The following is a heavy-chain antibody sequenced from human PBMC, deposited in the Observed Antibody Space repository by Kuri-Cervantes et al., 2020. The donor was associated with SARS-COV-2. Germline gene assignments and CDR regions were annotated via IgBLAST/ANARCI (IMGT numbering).Heavy chain of an antibody. J-gene: IGHJ6*02. V-gene: IGHV1-2*02. CDR2: INPNSGGT. CDR3: ARDHAYCSSTSCQYYYYGMDV. CDR1: GYTFTGYY. D-gene: IGHD2-2*01. Sequence: ASVKVSCKASGYTFTGYYMHWVRQAPGQGLEWMGWINPNSGGTNYAQKFQGRVSMTRDTSISTAYMELSRLRSEDTAVYYCARDHAYCSSTSCQYYYYGMDVWGQGTTVTVSS.